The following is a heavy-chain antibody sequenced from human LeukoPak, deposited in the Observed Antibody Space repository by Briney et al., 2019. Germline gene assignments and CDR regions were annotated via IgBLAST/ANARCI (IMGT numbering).Heavy chain of an antibody. Sequence: SETLSLTCTVSGGSISSYYWSWIRQPPGKGLEWIGYIYYSGSTNYNPSLKSRVTISVDTSKNQFSLKLSSVTAADTAVYYCARDRYYGSGSGAFDIWGQGPMVTVSS. J-gene: IGHJ3*02. CDR3: ARDRYYGSGSGAFDI. D-gene: IGHD3-10*01. V-gene: IGHV4-59*01. CDR1: GGSISSYY. CDR2: IYYSGST.